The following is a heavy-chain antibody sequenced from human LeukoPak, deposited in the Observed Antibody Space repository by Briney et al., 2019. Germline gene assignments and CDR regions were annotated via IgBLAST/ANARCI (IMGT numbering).Heavy chain of an antibody. J-gene: IGHJ1*01. Sequence: PGGFLRLSCTASGFTFSGYEMNWVRQAPGKGLEWVSYISSSGSSIYYADFVKGRFTISRDNAKNSLYLQMNSLRAEDMAVYYCARGRFGSCWGQGTLVTVSS. D-gene: IGHD6-13*01. CDR2: ISSSGSSI. V-gene: IGHV3-48*03. CDR3: ARGRFGSC. CDR1: GFTFSGYE.